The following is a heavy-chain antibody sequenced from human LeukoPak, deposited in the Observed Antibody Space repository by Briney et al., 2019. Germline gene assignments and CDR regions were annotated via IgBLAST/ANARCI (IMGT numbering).Heavy chain of an antibody. Sequence: GGSLRLSCAASGFTFSSYWMSWVRQAPGVGLEWVANIKQDGSEKDYVDSVKGRFTISRDNAKNTLYLQMNSLRAEDTAVYYCARSGWYGVGDFDYWGQGTLVTVSS. CDR2: IKQDGSEK. CDR1: GFTFSSYW. V-gene: IGHV3-7*01. D-gene: IGHD6-19*01. J-gene: IGHJ4*02. CDR3: ARSGWYGVGDFDY.